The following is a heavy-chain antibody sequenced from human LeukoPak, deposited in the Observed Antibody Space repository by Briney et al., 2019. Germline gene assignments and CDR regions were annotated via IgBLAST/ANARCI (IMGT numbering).Heavy chain of an antibody. J-gene: IGHJ4*02. D-gene: IGHD4-11*01. CDR2: ISSNGGST. Sequence: GGSLRLSCAASGFTFSTYAMHWVRQAPGKGLEYVSAISSNGGSTYYANSVKGRFTISRDNSKNTLYLQMGSLRAEDMAVYYCARATWTTVPTWFDYWGQGTLVTVSS. CDR3: ARATWTTVPTWFDY. CDR1: GFTFSTYA. V-gene: IGHV3-64*01.